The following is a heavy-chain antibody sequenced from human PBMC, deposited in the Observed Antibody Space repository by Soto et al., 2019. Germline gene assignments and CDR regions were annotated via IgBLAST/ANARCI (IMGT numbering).Heavy chain of an antibody. CDR1: GFTFSSYA. Sequence: EVQLLESGGGLVQPGGSLRLSCAASGFTFSSYAMSWVRQAPGKGLEWVSSMSGAGGSAYDADSVKGRFTISRDKSKSTLYLQMNSLRAEDTAVYYCAKGPIFGVENIYDYWGQGTLVTVSS. V-gene: IGHV3-23*01. J-gene: IGHJ4*02. D-gene: IGHD3-3*01. CDR2: MSGAGGSA. CDR3: AKGPIFGVENIYDY.